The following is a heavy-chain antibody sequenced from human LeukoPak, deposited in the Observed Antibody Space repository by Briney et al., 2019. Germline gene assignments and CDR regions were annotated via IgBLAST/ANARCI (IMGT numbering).Heavy chain of an antibody. CDR2: ISWSSGTI. Sequence: GGSLRLSCAASGFPFDNYAMHWVRQAPGKGLEWVSGISWSSGTIAYADSVKGRFTISRDNANNPLYLQMSSLRPDDTAFYYCAKGSSSSSSRNYFDHWGQGTLVTVSS. V-gene: IGHV3-9*01. D-gene: IGHD6-6*01. J-gene: IGHJ4*02. CDR3: AKGSSSSSSRNYFDH. CDR1: GFPFDNYA.